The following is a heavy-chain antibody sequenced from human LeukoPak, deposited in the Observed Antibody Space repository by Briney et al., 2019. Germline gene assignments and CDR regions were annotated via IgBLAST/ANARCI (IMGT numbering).Heavy chain of an antibody. CDR2: ISGSGGST. D-gene: IGHD2-8*02. CDR3: ANTGVLYYFDY. CDR1: GFTFSSYA. J-gene: IGHJ4*02. V-gene: IGHV3-23*01. Sequence: GGSLRLSCAASGFTFSSYAMSWVRQAPGKGLEWVSAISGSGGSTYYADSVKGRFTISRDNSKNALYLQMNSLRAEDTAVYYCANTGVLYYFDYWGQGTLVTVSS.